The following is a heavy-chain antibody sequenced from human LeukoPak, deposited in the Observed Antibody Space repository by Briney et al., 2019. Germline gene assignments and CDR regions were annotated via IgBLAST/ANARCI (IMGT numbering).Heavy chain of an antibody. Sequence: PVASVKVSCKASGGTFSSYAISWVRQAPGQGLEWMGGIIPIFGTANYAQKFQGRVTITADESTSTAYMELSSLRSEDTAVYYCARGAGVLTGYYTGPPLFDYWGQGTLVTVSS. CDR3: ARGAGVLTGYYTGPPLFDY. CDR2: IIPIFGTA. V-gene: IGHV1-69*13. CDR1: GGTFSSYA. J-gene: IGHJ4*02. D-gene: IGHD3-9*01.